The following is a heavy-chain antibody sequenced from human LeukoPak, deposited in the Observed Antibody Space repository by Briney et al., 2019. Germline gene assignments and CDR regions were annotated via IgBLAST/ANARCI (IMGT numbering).Heavy chain of an antibody. Sequence: GGSLRLSCAASGFTFSSYGMHWVRQAPGKGLEGVAFIRYDGSNKYYADSVKGRFTISRDNSKNTLYLQMNSLRAEDTAVYYCANPKGSGSYVFDYWGQGTLVTVSS. V-gene: IGHV3-30*02. CDR3: ANPKGSGSYVFDY. J-gene: IGHJ4*02. D-gene: IGHD3-10*01. CDR2: IRYDGSNK. CDR1: GFTFSSYG.